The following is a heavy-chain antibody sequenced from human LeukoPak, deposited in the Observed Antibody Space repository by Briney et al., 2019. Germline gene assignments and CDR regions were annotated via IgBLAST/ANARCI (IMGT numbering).Heavy chain of an antibody. CDR2: ISWNSGSI. CDR3: AKDNSGGYFDNTGHFDY. V-gene: IGHV3-9*01. Sequence: GGSLRLSCAASGFTFDDYAMHWVRQAPGKGLEWVSGISWNSGSIGYADSVKGRFTISRDNAKNSLYLQMNSLRAEDTALYYCAKDNSGGYFDNTGHFDYWGQGTLVTVSS. J-gene: IGHJ4*02. CDR1: GFTFDDYA. D-gene: IGHD3-22*01.